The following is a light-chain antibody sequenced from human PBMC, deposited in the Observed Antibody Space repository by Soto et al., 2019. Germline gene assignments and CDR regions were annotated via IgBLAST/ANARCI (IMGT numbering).Light chain of an antibody. J-gene: IGLJ3*02. CDR3: AAWDDSLRGWV. V-gene: IGLV1-47*01. CDR2: RNN. CDR1: SSNIGSHT. Sequence: QSVLTQPPSASGTPGQRITISCSGSSSNIGSHTVNWHQQVPGTAPKLLIYRNNERPSGVPDRFSGSRSGTSASLAISGLRSEDEADYYCAAWDDSLRGWVFGGGTKLTVL.